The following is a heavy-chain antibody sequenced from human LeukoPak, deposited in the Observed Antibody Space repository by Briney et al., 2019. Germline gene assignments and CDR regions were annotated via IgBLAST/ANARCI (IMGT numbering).Heavy chain of an antibody. V-gene: IGHV3-9*01. CDR1: GFTFDDYA. CDR2: ISWNSGSI. Sequence: GGSLRLSCAASGFTFDDYAVHWVRQAPGKGLEWVSGISWNSGSIGYADSVKGRFTISRDNAKNSLYLQMNSLRAEDTAVYYCASLSAANYYDSSGYPYNFNYWGQGTLVTVSS. CDR3: ASLSAANYYDSSGYPYNFNY. D-gene: IGHD3-22*01. J-gene: IGHJ4*02.